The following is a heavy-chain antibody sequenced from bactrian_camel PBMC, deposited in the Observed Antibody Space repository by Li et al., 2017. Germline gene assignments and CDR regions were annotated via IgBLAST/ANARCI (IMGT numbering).Heavy chain of an antibody. CDR1: GYFDRYC. Sequence: HVQLVESGGGSVQTGGSLRLSCSASGYFDRYCMGWFRQAPGKGLEWVSTINRSSGTYYADSVKGRFTIARDDAKETLYLQLDGLKTEDTAMYYCAKGPMGRVPRTVDEYKDRGQGTQVTVS. V-gene: IGHV3S1*01. D-gene: IGHD3*01. CDR2: INRSSGT. J-gene: IGHJ4*01.